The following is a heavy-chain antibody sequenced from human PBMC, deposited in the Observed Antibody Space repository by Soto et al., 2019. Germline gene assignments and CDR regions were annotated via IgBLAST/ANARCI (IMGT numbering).Heavy chain of an antibody. Sequence: QVQLVQSGAEVKKPGASVKVSCKASGYTFTSYAMHWVRQAPGQRLEWMGWINAGNGNTKYSQKFQGRVTITRDTSASTAYMELSSLRSEDTAVYYCASGGGIVVAEDYYYGMDVWGQGTTVTVSS. CDR2: INAGNGNT. CDR1: GYTFTSYA. J-gene: IGHJ6*02. V-gene: IGHV1-3*01. CDR3: ASGGGIVVAEDYYYGMDV. D-gene: IGHD2-2*01.